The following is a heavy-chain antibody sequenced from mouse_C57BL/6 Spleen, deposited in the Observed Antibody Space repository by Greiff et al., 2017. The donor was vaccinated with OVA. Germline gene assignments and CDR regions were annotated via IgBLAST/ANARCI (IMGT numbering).Heavy chain of an antibody. V-gene: IGHV1-19*01. CDR2: INPYNGGT. Sequence: EVKLMESGPVLVKPGASVKMSCKASGYTFTDYYMNWVKQSHGKSLEWIGVINPYNGGTSYNQKFKGKATLTVDKSSSTAYMELNSLTSEDSAVYYCARGDDYDPAWFAYWGQGTLVTVSA. J-gene: IGHJ3*01. CDR3: ARGDDYDPAWFAY. CDR1: GYTFTDYY. D-gene: IGHD2-4*01.